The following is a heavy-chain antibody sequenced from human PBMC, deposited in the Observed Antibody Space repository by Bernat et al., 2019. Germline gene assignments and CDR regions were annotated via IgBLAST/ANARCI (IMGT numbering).Heavy chain of an antibody. CDR2: IYPGDSDT. J-gene: IGHJ4*02. CDR1: GYSFINYW. V-gene: IGHV5-51*03. CDR3: ARYWMDDSSGYYYDGGYYFDY. D-gene: IGHD3-22*01. Sequence: EVQLVQSGAEVKKPGESLKISCKGSGYSFINYWIGWVRQMPGKGLEWMGIIYPGDSDTRYSPSFQGHVTISADKSISTAYVQWSSLKASDTAMYYCARYWMDDSSGYYYDGGYYFDYWGQGTLVTVSS.